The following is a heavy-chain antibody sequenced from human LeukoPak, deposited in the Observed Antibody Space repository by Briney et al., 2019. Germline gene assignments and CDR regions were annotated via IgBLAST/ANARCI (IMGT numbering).Heavy chain of an antibody. CDR3: ARAALWFGGYYFDY. J-gene: IGHJ4*02. Sequence: GGSLRLSCAASGFTVSSNYMSWVRPAPGKGLEWVSVIYSGGSTYYADSVKGRFTISRDNSKNTLYLQMNSLRAEDTAVYYCARAALWFGGYYFDYWGQGTLVTVSS. CDR1: GFTVSSNY. CDR2: IYSGGST. V-gene: IGHV3-66*01. D-gene: IGHD3-10*01.